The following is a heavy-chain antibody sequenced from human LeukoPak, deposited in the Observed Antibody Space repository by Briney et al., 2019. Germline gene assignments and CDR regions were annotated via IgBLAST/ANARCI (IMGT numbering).Heavy chain of an antibody. CDR1: GYTFTGYY. CDR2: INPNSGGT. V-gene: IGHV1-2*06. J-gene: IGHJ6*03. CDR3: ASRDYYDFRGDGLYYYYMDV. Sequence: ASVKVSCKASGYTFTGYYMHWVRQAPGQGLEWMGRINPNSGGTNYAQKFQGRVTMTRDTSISTAYMELSRLRSDDTAVYYCASRDYYDFRGDGLYYYYMDVWGKGTTVTVSS. D-gene: IGHD3-22*01.